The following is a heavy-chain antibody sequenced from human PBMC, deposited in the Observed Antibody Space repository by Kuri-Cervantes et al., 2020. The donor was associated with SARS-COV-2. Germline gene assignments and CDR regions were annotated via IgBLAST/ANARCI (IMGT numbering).Heavy chain of an antibody. V-gene: IGHV1-69*13. J-gene: IGHJ6*03. Sequence: SVKVSCKASGGTFSSYAISWVRQVPGQGLEWMGAIIPIFGTANNAQKFQGRVTTTADESTSTAYMELSSLRSEDTAVYYCVRGRRRPIYDFYYYMDVWGKGTAVTVSS. CDR3: VRGRRRPIYDFYYYMDV. CDR1: GGTFSSYA. CDR2: IIPIFGTA. D-gene: IGHD2-15*01.